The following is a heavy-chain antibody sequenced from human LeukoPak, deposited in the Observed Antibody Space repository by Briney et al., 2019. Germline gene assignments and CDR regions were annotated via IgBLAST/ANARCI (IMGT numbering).Heavy chain of an antibody. Sequence: GGSLRLSCAASGFTFSSYAMSWVRQAPGKGLEWVSAISGSGGSTYYADSVKGRFTIAGDNSKNALSLQMNSLREDDTAVYYCARNYEGLFWGQGTMVTVSS. D-gene: IGHD1-7*01. V-gene: IGHV3-23*01. CDR1: GFTFSSYA. J-gene: IGHJ3*01. CDR3: ARNYEGLF. CDR2: ISGSGGST.